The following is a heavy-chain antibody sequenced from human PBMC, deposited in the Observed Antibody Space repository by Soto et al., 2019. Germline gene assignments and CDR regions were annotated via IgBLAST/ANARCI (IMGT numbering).Heavy chain of an antibody. D-gene: IGHD3-22*01. CDR1: GFSFSTYP. CDR3: VKKRSYDRSNYDHFDD. CDR2: ISGNGRGT. J-gene: IGHJ4*02. Sequence: EVQLLESGGGLVQPGGSLRLSCATSGFSFSTYPMSWVRQAPGKGLEWVTAISGNGRGTSYADSVKGRFTILRDNSKYTLYLQMNSLRAEDTAVYYCVKKRSYDRSNYDHFDDGGQGTLVTVSS. V-gene: IGHV3-23*01.